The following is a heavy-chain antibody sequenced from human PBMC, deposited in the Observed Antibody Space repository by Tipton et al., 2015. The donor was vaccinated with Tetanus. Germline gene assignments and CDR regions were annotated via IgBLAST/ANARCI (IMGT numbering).Heavy chain of an antibody. J-gene: IGHJ4*02. CDR3: ARNQYTAMVTGYDY. CDR2: TYYRAKWYD. V-gene: IGHV6-1*01. CDR1: GDSVSSNSAA. Sequence: GLVKPSQTLSLTCAISGDSVSSNSAAWNWIRQSPSRGLEWLGRTYYRAKWYDDYAVSVKSRITINPDTSKNQFSLQLNSVTAADTAVYYCARNQYTAMVTGYDYWGQGTLVTVSS. D-gene: IGHD5-18*01.